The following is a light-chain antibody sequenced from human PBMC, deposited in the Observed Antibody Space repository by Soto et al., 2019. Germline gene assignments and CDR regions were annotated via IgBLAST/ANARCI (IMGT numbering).Light chain of an antibody. J-gene: IGLJ1*01. CDR1: SSDVGGYNY. Sequence: QSVLTQPASVSGSPGQSITISCTGTSSDVGGYNYVSWYQQHPGKAPKLMIYDVSNRPSGVSNRFSGSKSGNTASLTISGLQAEDVADYYCSSYTRSSTLSVLGTGTRVTV. V-gene: IGLV2-14*01. CDR3: SSYTRSSTLSV. CDR2: DVS.